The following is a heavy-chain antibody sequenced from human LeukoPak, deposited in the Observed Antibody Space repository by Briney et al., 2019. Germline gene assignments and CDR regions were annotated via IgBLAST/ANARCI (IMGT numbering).Heavy chain of an antibody. CDR3: ARGGGELYCTGGSCYPGASYGMDV. V-gene: IGHV4-59*01. Sequence: SETLSLTCTVSGGSISSYYWSWIRHPPGKGLEWIGYIYYSGSTNYNPSLKSRVTISVDTSKNQFSLKLSSVTAADTAVYYCARGGGELYCTGGSCYPGASYGMDVWGQGTTVTVSS. J-gene: IGHJ6*02. CDR1: GGSISSYY. CDR2: IYYSGST. D-gene: IGHD2-15*01.